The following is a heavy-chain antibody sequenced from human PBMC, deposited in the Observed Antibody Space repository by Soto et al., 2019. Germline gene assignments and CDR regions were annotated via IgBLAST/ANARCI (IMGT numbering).Heavy chain of an antibody. J-gene: IGHJ5*02. CDR1: GFNFSNHW. CDR3: ARESGDWPLNWFDP. Sequence: GGSLRLSCATSGFNFSNHWMHWVRQRPGEGLVWVSRITSDGKSKAYAESVKGRFAISRDNAKNTLYLQMNGLTAEDTAVYYCARESGDWPLNWFDPWGQGTLVTVSS. V-gene: IGHV3-74*01. CDR2: ITSDGKSK. D-gene: IGHD2-21*02.